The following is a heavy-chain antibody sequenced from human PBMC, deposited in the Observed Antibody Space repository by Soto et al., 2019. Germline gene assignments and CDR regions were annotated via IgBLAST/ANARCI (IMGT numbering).Heavy chain of an antibody. CDR2: IWYDGSNK. J-gene: IGHJ5*02. CDR3: AREGRDIVVVVAPEGNWFDP. V-gene: IGHV3-33*01. Sequence: PGGSLRLSCAASGFTFSSYGMHWVRQAPGKGLEWVAVIWYDGSNKYYADSVKGRFTISRDNSKNTLYLQMNSLRAEDTAVYYCAREGRDIVVVVAPEGNWFDPWGQGTLVTVSS. D-gene: IGHD2-15*01. CDR1: GFTFSSYG.